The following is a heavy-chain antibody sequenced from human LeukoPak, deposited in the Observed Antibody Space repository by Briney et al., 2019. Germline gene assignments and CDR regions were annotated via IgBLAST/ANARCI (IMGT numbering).Heavy chain of an antibody. CDR2: INTDNSNT. D-gene: IGHD2-15*01. Sequence: GASVKVSCKASGYTFISKGIHWVRQAPGQRLEWMAWINTDNSNTKRSQTLLGRVTITRDTSATTAYMELSSLRFEDTAVYYCARSTGPGGYFDFWGKETLVTVPS. CDR1: GYTFISKG. J-gene: IGHJ4*02. CDR3: ARSTGPGGYFDF. V-gene: IGHV1-3*04.